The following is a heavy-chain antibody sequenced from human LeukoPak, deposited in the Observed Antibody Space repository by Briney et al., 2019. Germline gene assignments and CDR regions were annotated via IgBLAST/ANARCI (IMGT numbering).Heavy chain of an antibody. CDR1: GYTFTSYD. CDR3: ARGGDMQPGFDY. D-gene: IGHD3-10*01. J-gene: IGHJ4*02. V-gene: IGHV1-8*01. Sequence: ASVKVSCKASGYTFTSYDINWVRQATGQGLEWMGWMNPNSGNTGYAQKLQGRVTMTRNTSISTAYMELSSLRSEDTAVYYCARGGDMQPGFDYWGQGTLVTVSS. CDR2: MNPNSGNT.